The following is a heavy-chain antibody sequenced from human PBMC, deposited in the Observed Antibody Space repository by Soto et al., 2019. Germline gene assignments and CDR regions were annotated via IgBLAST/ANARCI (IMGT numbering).Heavy chain of an antibody. Sequence: PGGSLRLSCAASGFAFSNYWMSWLRQAPGKGLEWVANINQDGNEKYYVDSMKGRFTISRDNAKNSLYLQMNSLRAEDTALYYCAKALDIVVVVAATGDAFDIWGQGTMVTVSS. V-gene: IGHV3-7*03. CDR3: AKALDIVVVVAATGDAFDI. J-gene: IGHJ3*02. D-gene: IGHD2-15*01. CDR2: INQDGNEK. CDR1: GFAFSNYW.